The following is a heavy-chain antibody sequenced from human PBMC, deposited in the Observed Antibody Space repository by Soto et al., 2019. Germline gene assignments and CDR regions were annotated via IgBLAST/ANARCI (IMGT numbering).Heavy chain of an antibody. Sequence: PSETLSLTCAVYGGSFSGYYWSWIRQPPGKGLEWIGEINQSGSTNYNPSLKSRVTISVDTSKNQFSLKLSSVTAADTAVYYCARGVNVVARFYNYMDAWGKGPTVTVS. J-gene: IGHJ6*03. V-gene: IGHV4-34*01. CDR1: GGSFSGYY. CDR3: ARGVNVVARFYNYMDA. D-gene: IGHD2-21*01. CDR2: INQSGST.